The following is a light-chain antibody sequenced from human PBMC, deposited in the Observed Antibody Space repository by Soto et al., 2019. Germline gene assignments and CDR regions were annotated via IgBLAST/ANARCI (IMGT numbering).Light chain of an antibody. J-gene: IGKJ3*01. CDR3: QQYGSSPPVFFT. V-gene: IGKV3-20*01. CDR2: GAS. CDR1: QSVSSSY. Sequence: EIVLTQSPGTLSLSPGERATLSCRASQSVSSSYLAWYQQKPGQAPRLLIYGASSRATGIPDRFSGSGSGTDFTLTISRLEPEDFAVYYCQQYGSSPPVFFTFGPGTKVDIK.